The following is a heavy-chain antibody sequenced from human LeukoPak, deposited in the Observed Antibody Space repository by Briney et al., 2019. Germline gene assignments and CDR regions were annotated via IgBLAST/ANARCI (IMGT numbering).Heavy chain of an antibody. J-gene: IGHJ4*02. V-gene: IGHV3-64*01. CDR2: ISSNGDST. D-gene: IGHD5-12*01. CDR1: GFTFSSYA. CDR3: ARGGGYRGYGQDY. Sequence: PGGSLRLSCAASGFTFSSYAMHWVRQAPGKGLEYVSAISSNGDSTYYANSVKGRFTISRDNSKNMLYLQMGSLRIEDMAVYYCARGGGYRGYGQDYWGQGTLVTVSS.